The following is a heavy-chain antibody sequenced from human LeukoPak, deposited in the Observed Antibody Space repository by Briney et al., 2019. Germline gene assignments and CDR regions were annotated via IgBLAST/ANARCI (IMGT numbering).Heavy chain of an antibody. CDR2: IIPIFGIA. CDR3: ARELVKKGHDPNMGFDY. D-gene: IGHD3-16*01. Sequence: SVKVSCKASGGTFSSYAISWVRQAPGQGLEWMGRIIPIFGIANYAQKFQGRVTITADKSTSTAYMELSSLRSEDTAVYYCARELVKKGHDPNMGFDYWGQGTLVTVSS. CDR1: GGTFSSYA. V-gene: IGHV1-69*04. J-gene: IGHJ4*02.